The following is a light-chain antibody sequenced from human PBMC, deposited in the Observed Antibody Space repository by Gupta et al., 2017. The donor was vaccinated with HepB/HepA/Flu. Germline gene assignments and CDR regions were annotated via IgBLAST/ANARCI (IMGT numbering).Light chain of an antibody. CDR2: EAS. CDR1: QRISSN. V-gene: IGKV3-15*01. CDR3: QQYNDWPRT. Sequence: EIVMTQSPAPLSVSPGERAVLSCRASQRISSNLVWYQQKPGQAPRLLIYEASNRASGIPARFSGSGSGTEFTLTISSLQSEDFAVFYCQQYNDWPRTFGQGTKVEVK. J-gene: IGKJ1*01.